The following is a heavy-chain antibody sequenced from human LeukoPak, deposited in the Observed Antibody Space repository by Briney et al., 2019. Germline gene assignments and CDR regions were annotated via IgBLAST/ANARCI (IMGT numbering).Heavy chain of an antibody. CDR1: GFTFSSYS. CDR3: ARGFDPGAFDI. J-gene: IGHJ3*02. CDR2: ISSSSSYI. Sequence: GGSLRLPCAASGFTFSSYSMNWVRQAPGKGLEWVSSISSSSSYIYYADSVKGRFTISRDNAKNSLYLQMNSLRAEDSAVYYCARGFDPGAFDIWGQGTMVTVSS. V-gene: IGHV3-21*01. D-gene: IGHD3-9*01.